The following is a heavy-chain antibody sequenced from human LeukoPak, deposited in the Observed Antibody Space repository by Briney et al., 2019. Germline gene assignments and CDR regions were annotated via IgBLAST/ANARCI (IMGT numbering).Heavy chain of an antibody. CDR2: ISYDGSNK. J-gene: IGHJ4*02. V-gene: IGHV3-30*18. CDR3: AKDPGYSSSWYYFDY. Sequence: GRSLRLSCAASGFTFSSYGMHWVRQAPGKGLEWVAVISYDGSNKYYADSVEGRFTISRDNSKNTLYLQMNSLRAEDTAVYYCAKDPGYSSSWYYFDYWGQGTLVTVSS. CDR1: GFTFSSYG. D-gene: IGHD6-13*01.